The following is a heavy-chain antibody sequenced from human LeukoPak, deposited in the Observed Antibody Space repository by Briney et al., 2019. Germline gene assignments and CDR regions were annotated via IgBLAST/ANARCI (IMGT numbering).Heavy chain of an antibody. J-gene: IGHJ4*02. CDR1: GGSTSSYY. D-gene: IGHD6-13*01. Sequence: PSETLSLTCSVSGGSTSSYYWSWIRQPPGKGLECIGYIYYSESTNYNPSLKSRVTISIDTSKNQFSLKLTSATAADTAVYYCAKDLRHSNSWYYYFDFWGQGTLVTVSS. CDR2: IYYSEST. CDR3: AKDLRHSNSWYYYFDF. V-gene: IGHV4-59*01.